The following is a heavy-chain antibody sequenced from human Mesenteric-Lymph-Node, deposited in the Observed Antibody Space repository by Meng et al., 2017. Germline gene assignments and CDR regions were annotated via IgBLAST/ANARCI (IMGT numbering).Heavy chain of an antibody. J-gene: IGHJ4*02. Sequence: GESLKISCAASGFNFYDYAMNWVRQAPGKGLEWVSAIAGHGYATYYADSVKGRFTISRDNSKNTLYLQMNSLRAEDTAVYYCAKDLLRYYGSGSYYIYWGQGTLVTVSS. CDR3: AKDLLRYYGSGSYYIY. CDR1: GFNFYDYA. CDR2: IAGHGYAT. D-gene: IGHD3-10*01. V-gene: IGHV3-23*01.